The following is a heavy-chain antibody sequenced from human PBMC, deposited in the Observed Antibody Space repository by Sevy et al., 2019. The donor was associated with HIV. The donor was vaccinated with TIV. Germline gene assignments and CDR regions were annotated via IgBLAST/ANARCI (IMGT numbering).Heavy chain of an antibody. V-gene: IGHV3-11*06. CDR3: ARDGVGYGDYVGQFDP. D-gene: IGHD4-17*01. CDR1: GFTFSDYY. Sequence: GGSLRLSCAASGFTFSDYYMSWIPQAPGKGLEWVSYISSSSSYTNYADSVKGRFTISRDNAKNSLYLQMNSLRAEDTAVYYCARDGVGYGDYVGQFDPWGQGTLVTVSS. J-gene: IGHJ5*02. CDR2: ISSSSSYT.